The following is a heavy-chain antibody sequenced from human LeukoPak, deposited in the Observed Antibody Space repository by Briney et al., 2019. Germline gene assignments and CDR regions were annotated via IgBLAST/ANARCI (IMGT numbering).Heavy chain of an antibody. CDR2: IWYDGSNK. D-gene: IGHD6-13*01. CDR3: AKSGVSSIAAAGPLDY. V-gene: IGHV3-33*06. CDR1: GFTFSSYG. Sequence: GGSLRLSCAASGFTFSSYGMHWVRRAPGKGLEWVAVIWYDGSNKYYADSVKGRFTISRDNSKNTLYLQMNSLRAEDTAVYYCAKSGVSSIAAAGPLDYWGQGTLVTVSS. J-gene: IGHJ4*02.